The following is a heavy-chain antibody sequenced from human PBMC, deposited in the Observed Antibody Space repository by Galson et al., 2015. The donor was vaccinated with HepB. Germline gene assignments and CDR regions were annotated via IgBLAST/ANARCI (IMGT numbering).Heavy chain of an antibody. V-gene: IGHV5-51*01. CDR1: GYKFANYW. D-gene: IGHD6-13*01. Sequence: QSGAEVKKPGESLKISCKGSGYKFANYWLGWVRQMPGKGLEWMGIIFPGDSDSTYGPSFEGQVSFSADKSLNTAYLQWSSLEPSDGGLYYCARLPSPNIAATGVLDFWGQGTLVTVSS. J-gene: IGHJ4*02. CDR2: IFPGDSDS. CDR3: ARLPSPNIAATGVLDF.